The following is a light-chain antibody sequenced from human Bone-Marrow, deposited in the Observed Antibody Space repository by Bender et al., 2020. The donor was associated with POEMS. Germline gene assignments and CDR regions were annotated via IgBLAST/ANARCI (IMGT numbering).Light chain of an antibody. CDR3: AAWEDSLNGWV. J-gene: IGLJ3*02. CDR1: SSNIGTNP. Sequence: QSVLTQPPSASGTPGQRVTISCAGSSSNIGTNPVNWYQQLPGTAPKLLIYINNQRPSGVPDRFSGSKAGTSASLAMCGLQSEDEADYYCAAWEDSLNGWVFGGGTKLTVL. CDR2: INN. V-gene: IGLV1-44*01.